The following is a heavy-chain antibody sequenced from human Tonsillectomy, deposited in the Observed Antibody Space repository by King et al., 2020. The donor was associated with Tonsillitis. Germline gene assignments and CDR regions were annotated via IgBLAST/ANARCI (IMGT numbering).Heavy chain of an antibody. D-gene: IGHD6-19*01. V-gene: IGHV4-59*01. J-gene: IGHJ4*02. Sequence: QVQLQESGPGLVKPSETLSLTCTVSGGSISSYYWSWIRQPPGKGLEWIGYIYYRGSTKYNPSLKSRVTISVDTSKNQFSLKLSSVTAADTAVYYCARDRGYSSGWLDYWGQGTLVTVSS. CDR2: IYYRGST. CDR1: GGSISSYY. CDR3: ARDRGYSSGWLDY.